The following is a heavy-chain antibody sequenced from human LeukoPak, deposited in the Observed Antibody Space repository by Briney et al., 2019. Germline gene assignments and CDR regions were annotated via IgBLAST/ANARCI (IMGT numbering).Heavy chain of an antibody. V-gene: IGHV1-69*04. CDR1: GGTFSTYT. Sequence: SVKVSCKASGGTFSTYTLSWVRQAPGQGLEWMGRIIPILGIANYAQKFQGRVSITADKSTSTAYMELSSLRSEDTAVYYCAREYYDFWSGYLYLGSFDPWGQGTLVTVPS. D-gene: IGHD3-3*01. J-gene: IGHJ5*02. CDR2: IIPILGIA. CDR3: AREYYDFWSGYLYLGSFDP.